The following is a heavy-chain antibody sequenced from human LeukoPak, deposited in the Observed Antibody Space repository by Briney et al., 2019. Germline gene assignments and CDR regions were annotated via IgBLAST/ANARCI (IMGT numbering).Heavy chain of an antibody. D-gene: IGHD6-13*01. V-gene: IGHV5-51*01. J-gene: IGHJ6*03. CDR3: ARQGAAGKYYYTYWDV. Sequence: GESLKISCQGSGYNFPIYWIGWVRQMPGQGLEWMGIIYPDDSNTIYGPSFQGQVTISADKSINTAYLEWSSLKASDTAIYYCARQGAAGKYYYTYWDVWGKGTTVTVSS. CDR1: GYNFPIYW. CDR2: IYPDDSNT.